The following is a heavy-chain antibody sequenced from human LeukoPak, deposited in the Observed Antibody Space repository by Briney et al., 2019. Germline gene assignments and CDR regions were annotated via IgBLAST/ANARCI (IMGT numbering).Heavy chain of an antibody. J-gene: IGHJ4*02. Sequence: SETLSLTCTVSGGSISSYYWSWIRQPAGKGLEWIGRMYSSGSTSYNPSLKSRVTMSVDTSKNQFSLKLSSVTAADTAVYYCARDSFGSDYGDRGYFDYWGQGTLVTVSS. V-gene: IGHV4-4*07. CDR2: MYSSGST. D-gene: IGHD4-17*01. CDR3: ARDSFGSDYGDRGYFDY. CDR1: GGSISSYY.